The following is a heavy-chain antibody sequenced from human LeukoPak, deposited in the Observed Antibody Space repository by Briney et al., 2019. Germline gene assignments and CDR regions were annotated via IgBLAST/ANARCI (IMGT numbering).Heavy chain of an antibody. D-gene: IGHD3-22*01. V-gene: IGHV4-61*02. J-gene: IGHJ3*02. CDR2: IYTSGST. CDR3: ARSPLVYDSSGYSAHHDAFDI. Sequence: SQTLSLTCTVSGGSISSGTYYWSWIRQPAGKGLEWIGRIYTSGSTNYNPSLKSRVTISVDTSKNQFSLKLSSVTAADTAVYYCARSPLVYDSSGYSAHHDAFDIWGQGTMVTVSS. CDR1: GGSISSGTYY.